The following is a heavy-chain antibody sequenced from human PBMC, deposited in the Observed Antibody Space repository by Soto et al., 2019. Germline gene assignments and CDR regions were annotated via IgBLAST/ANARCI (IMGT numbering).Heavy chain of an antibody. CDR3: AKVPAYDYVWGTYYYFDY. V-gene: IGHV3-23*01. CDR2: ISGGGSST. J-gene: IGHJ4*02. D-gene: IGHD3-16*01. Sequence: GGSLRLSCGASGFTFSNYAMSWVRQAPGKGLEWVSSISGGGSSTYYADSVKGRFTISRDNSKNTIYLQMNSLRAEDTAVYYCAKVPAYDYVWGTYYYFDYWGLGALVTVSS. CDR1: GFTFSNYA.